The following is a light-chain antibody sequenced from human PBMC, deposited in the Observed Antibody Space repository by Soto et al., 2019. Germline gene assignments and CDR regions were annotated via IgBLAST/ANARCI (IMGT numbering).Light chain of an antibody. J-gene: IGKJ5*01. V-gene: IGKV3D-11*01. Sequence: EIVLTQSPATLSLSPGERATLSCRASQGVSSYLAWYQQKPGQAPRLLIYDASNRATGIPARFSGSGPGTDFTLTISSLEPEDFAVYYCQQRRNSSFGQGTRLEIK. CDR2: DAS. CDR1: QGVSSY. CDR3: QQRRNSS.